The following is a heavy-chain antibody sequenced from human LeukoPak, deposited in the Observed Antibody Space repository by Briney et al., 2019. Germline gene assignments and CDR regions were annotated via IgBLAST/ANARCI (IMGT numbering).Heavy chain of an antibody. CDR3: ARHSDNWNSQPSFDY. CDR2: IYPGDSDT. Sequence: GESLKISCKGSGYSFTSYWIGWVRQLPGKGLGWMGIIYPGDSDTRYSPSFQGQVTISADKSISTAYLQWRSLKASDTAMYYCARHSDNWNSQPSFDYWGQGTLVTVSS. J-gene: IGHJ4*02. CDR1: GYSFTSYW. D-gene: IGHD1-7*01. V-gene: IGHV5-51*01.